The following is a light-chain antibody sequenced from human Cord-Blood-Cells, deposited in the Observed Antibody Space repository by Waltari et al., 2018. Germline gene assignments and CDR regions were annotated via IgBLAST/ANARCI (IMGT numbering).Light chain of an antibody. J-gene: IGKJ3*01. Sequence: DIVMTQSTASLAVSLGERVTINCTSSQSVLYSSNNKNYLAWYQQKPGQPPKLLIYWASTGESGVPDRFSGSGSGTDFTLTISSLQAEDVAVYYSQQYYSTPFTFGPGTKVDIK. CDR2: WAS. V-gene: IGKV4-1*01. CDR1: QSVLYSSNNKNY. CDR3: QQYYSTPFT.